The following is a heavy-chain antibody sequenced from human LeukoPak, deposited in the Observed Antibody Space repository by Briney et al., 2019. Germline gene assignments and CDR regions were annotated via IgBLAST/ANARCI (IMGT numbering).Heavy chain of an antibody. D-gene: IGHD6-13*01. Sequence: PSETLSLTCAVYGGSFSGYYWSWIRQPPGKGLEWIGRIYTSGSTNYNPSLTSRVTMSVDTSKNQFSLTLSSVTAADPAVSYCARTTAQSAAGSGGWFDPWGQGTLVTVSS. CDR2: IYTSGST. CDR1: GGSFSGYY. J-gene: IGHJ5*02. CDR3: ARTTAQSAAGSGGWFDP. V-gene: IGHV4-59*10.